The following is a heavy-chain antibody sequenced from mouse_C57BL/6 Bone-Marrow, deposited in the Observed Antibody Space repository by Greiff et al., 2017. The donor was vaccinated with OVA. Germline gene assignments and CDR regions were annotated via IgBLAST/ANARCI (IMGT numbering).Heavy chain of an antibody. D-gene: IGHD1-1*01. V-gene: IGHV14-4*01. CDR2: IDPENGDT. CDR1: GFNIKDDY. J-gene: IGHJ1*03. CDR3: TPSTVVYWYFDV. Sequence: EVQGVESGAELVRPGASVKLSCTASGFNIKDDYMHWVKQRPEQGLEWIGWIDPENGDTEYASKFQGKATITADTSSNTAYLQLSSLTSEDTAVYYCTPSTVVYWYFDVWGTGTTVTVSS.